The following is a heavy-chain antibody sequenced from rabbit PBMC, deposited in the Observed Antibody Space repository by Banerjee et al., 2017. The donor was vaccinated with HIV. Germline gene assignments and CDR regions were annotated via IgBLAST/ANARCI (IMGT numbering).Heavy chain of an antibody. Sequence: QEQLEESGGGLVQPGGSLKLSCKASGFDFSSYGVSWVRQAPGKGLEWIGYIFAGKGSTDYASWVNGRFSISRENTQNTVSLQMNSLTAADTATYFCVRQIYGGSLNLWGPGTLVTVS. J-gene: IGHJ6*01. CDR1: GFDFSSYG. CDR2: IFAGKGST. CDR3: VRQIYGGSLNL. V-gene: IGHV1S47*01. D-gene: IGHD4-2*01.